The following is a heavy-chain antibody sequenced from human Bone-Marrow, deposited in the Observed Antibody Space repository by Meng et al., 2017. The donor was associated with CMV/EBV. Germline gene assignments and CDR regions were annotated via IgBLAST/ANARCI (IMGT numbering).Heavy chain of an antibody. J-gene: IGHJ4*02. V-gene: IGHV5-51*01. CDR1: GYSFTSYW. D-gene: IGHD1-26*01. CDR3: ARPGGYYGDFFDY. CDR2: IYPGDSDT. Sequence: GGSLRLSRKGSGYSFTSYWIGWVRQMPGKGLEWMGIIYPGDSDTRYSPSFQGQVAISADKSISTAYLQWSSLKASDTAMYYCARPGGYYGDFFDYWGQGTLVTVSS.